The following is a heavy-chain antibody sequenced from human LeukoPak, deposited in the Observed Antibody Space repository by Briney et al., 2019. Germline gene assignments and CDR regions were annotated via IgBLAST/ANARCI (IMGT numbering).Heavy chain of an antibody. CDR2: INPNSGGT. Sequence: GASVKVSCKASGYTFTGYYMHRVRQAPGQGLEWMGWINPNSGGTNYAQKFQGRVTMTRDTSISTAYMELSRLRSDDTAVYYCARRGIAAAGLTYFDYWGQGTLVTVSS. V-gene: IGHV1-2*02. D-gene: IGHD6-13*01. CDR3: ARRGIAAAGLTYFDY. CDR1: GYTFTGYY. J-gene: IGHJ4*02.